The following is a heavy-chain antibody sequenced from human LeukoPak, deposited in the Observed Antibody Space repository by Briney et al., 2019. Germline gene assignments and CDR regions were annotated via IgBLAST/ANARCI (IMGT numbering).Heavy chain of an antibody. V-gene: IGHV1-18*04. D-gene: IGHD6-19*01. CDR2: ISAYNGNT. CDR1: GYTFTGYY. J-gene: IGHJ4*02. CDR3: ARSPASIAVAGTGYFDY. Sequence: ASVKVSCKASGYTFTGYYMHWVRQAPGQGLEWMGWISAYNGNTNYAQKLQGRVTMTTDTSTSTAYMELRSLRSDDTAVYYCARSPASIAVAGTGYFDYWGQGTLVTVSS.